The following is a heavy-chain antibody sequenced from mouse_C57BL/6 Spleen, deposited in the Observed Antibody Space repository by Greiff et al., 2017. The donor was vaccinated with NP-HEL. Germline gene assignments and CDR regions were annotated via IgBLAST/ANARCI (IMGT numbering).Heavy chain of an antibody. CDR2: IDPSDSYT. Sequence: QVHVKQPGAELVMPGASVKLSCKASGYTFTSYWMHWVKQRPGQGLEWIGEIDPSDSYTNYNQKFKGKSTLTVDKSSSTAYMQLSSLTSEDSAVYYCARSDGSHWYFDVWGTGTTVTVSS. V-gene: IGHV1-69*01. J-gene: IGHJ1*03. CDR3: ARSDGSHWYFDV. CDR1: GYTFTSYW. D-gene: IGHD1-1*02.